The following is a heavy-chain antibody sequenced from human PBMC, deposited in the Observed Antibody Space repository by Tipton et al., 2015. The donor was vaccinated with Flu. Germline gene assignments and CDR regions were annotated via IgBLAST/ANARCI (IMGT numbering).Heavy chain of an antibody. CDR2: IKQDGSEK. V-gene: IGHV3-7*01. CDR1: GFTFSSYW. D-gene: IGHD5-24*01. Sequence: SLRLSCAASGFTFSSYWMSWVRQAPGKGLEWVANIKQDGSEKYYVDSVKGRFTISRDNAKNSLYLQMNSLRAEDTAVYYCASGRGDGYNWPPYYFDYWGQGTLVTVSS. J-gene: IGHJ4*02. CDR3: ASGRGDGYNWPPYYFDY.